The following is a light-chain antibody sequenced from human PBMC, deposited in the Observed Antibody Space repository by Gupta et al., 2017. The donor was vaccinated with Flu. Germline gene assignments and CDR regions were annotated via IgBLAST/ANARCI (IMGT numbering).Light chain of an antibody. CDR1: QSVSSSY. Sequence: EMVLTKSPATLSLSQGERATLSCRASQSVSSSYLAWYQQKPGQAPRLLIYGASSRATGIPDRFSGSGSGTDFTLTISRLEPEDFAVYYCQQYGSSPWTFGQGTKVEIK. CDR2: GAS. J-gene: IGKJ1*01. V-gene: IGKV3-20*01. CDR3: QQYGSSPWT.